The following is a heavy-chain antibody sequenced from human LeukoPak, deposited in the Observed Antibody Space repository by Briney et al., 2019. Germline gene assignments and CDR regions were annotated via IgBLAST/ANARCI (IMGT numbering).Heavy chain of an antibody. D-gene: IGHD3-16*01. CDR3: VRDTFSPDAFDI. CDR2: INSDGSTT. CDR1: GFTLSGYW. Sequence: PGGSLRLSCAASGFTLSGYWMHWGRQVPGKGLVWVSRINSDGSTTSYADSVKGRFTISRDNAKNTLYLQMNSLRAEDTAVYYCVRDTFSPDAFDIWGQGTMVTVSS. J-gene: IGHJ3*02. V-gene: IGHV3-74*01.